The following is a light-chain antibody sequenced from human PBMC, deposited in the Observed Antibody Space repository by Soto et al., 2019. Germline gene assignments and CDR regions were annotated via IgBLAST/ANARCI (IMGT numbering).Light chain of an antibody. Sequence: EIVLTQSPGTLSLSPGDRATLSCRASQRMSTSYLAWYQQKPGQAPRLVIYGGSSRATGIPDRFSGSGAGPDFTLTINRLEPEDFAVYSCQQLGASITFGQGTRLEIK. J-gene: IGKJ5*01. CDR2: GGS. CDR3: QQLGASIT. V-gene: IGKV3-20*01. CDR1: QRMSTSY.